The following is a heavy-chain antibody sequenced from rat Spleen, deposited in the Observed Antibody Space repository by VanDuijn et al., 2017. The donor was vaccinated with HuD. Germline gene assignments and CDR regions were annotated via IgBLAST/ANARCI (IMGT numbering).Heavy chain of an antibody. D-gene: IGHD5-1*01. CDR1: GFTFSNYG. Sequence: EVQLVESGGGLVQPGRSLKLSCAASGFTFSNYGMHWIRQAPTKRLECVAPINPESSSTCYSDSVKGRFTISRDNAENTVYLQMYSLRSEDTATYYCTRGGSSIDYWGQGVMVTVSS. CDR3: TRGGSSIDY. J-gene: IGHJ2*01. V-gene: IGHV5-19*01. CDR2: INPESSST.